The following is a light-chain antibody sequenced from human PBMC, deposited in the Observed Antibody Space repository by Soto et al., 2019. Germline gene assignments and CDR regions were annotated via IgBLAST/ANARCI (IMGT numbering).Light chain of an antibody. CDR1: QSISSG. CDR2: DSS. J-gene: IGKJ1*01. CDR3: QHYNSYSEA. Sequence: DRFTITCRASQSISSGLAWYHKKPGKAPKLLIYDSSTFEIVVPSRFSCSGSGTEFTLTISSRQPEDFATYYCQHYNSYSEAFGQGTKVDIK. V-gene: IGKV1-5*01.